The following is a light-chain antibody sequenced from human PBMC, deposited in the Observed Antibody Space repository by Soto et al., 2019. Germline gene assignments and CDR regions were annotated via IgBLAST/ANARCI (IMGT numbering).Light chain of an antibody. J-gene: IGKJ3*01. CDR3: QHSYSEDT. V-gene: IGKV1-39*01. CDR1: QSISSY. Sequence: DIQMTQSPSSLSASVGDRVTITCRASQSISSYLNWYQQKPGKAPKLLIYAASSLQSGVPSRFSGSGSGTDFTLTISSLQPEDFATYYCQHSYSEDTFGPGTKVDIK. CDR2: AAS.